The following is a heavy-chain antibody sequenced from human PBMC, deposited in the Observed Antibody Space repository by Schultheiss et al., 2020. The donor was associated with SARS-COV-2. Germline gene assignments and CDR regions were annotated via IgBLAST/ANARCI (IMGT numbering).Heavy chain of an antibody. Sequence: ASVKVSCKASGYTFTGYYMHWVRQAPGQGLEWMGWINPNSGGTNYAQKFQGRVTMTRDTSISTAYMELSRLRSEDTAVYYCARGGYSSGWYSPEDYWGQGTLVTVSS. CDR2: INPNSGGT. CDR1: GYTFTGYY. CDR3: ARGGYSSGWYSPEDY. J-gene: IGHJ4*02. V-gene: IGHV1-2*02. D-gene: IGHD6-19*01.